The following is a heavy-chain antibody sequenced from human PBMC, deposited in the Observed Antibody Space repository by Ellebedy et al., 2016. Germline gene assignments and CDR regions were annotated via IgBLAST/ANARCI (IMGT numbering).Heavy chain of an antibody. CDR3: ARRPNDYYYYYMDV. V-gene: IGHV4-34*01. Sequence: SETLSLTXAVYGGSFSGYYWGWIRQPPGKGLEWIGSIYHSGSTYYNPSLKSRVTISVDTSKNQFSLKLSSVTAADTAVYYCARRPNDYYYYYMDVWGKGTTVTVSS. CDR1: GGSFSGYY. J-gene: IGHJ6*03. CDR2: IYHSGST.